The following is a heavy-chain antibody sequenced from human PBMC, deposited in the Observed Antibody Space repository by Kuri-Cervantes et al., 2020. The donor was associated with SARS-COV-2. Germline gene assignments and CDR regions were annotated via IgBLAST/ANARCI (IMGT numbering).Heavy chain of an antibody. CDR1: GGSISSGDYY. Sequence: SETLSLTCTVSGGSISSGDYYWSWIRQPPGKGLEWIGYIYYSGSTYYNPSLKSRVTISVDTSKNQFSLKLSSVTAADTAVYYCARQGEIFGVVITHLYFDYWGQGTLVTVS. J-gene: IGHJ4*02. CDR3: ARQGEIFGVVITHLYFDY. CDR2: IYYSGST. V-gene: IGHV4-30-4*02. D-gene: IGHD3-3*01.